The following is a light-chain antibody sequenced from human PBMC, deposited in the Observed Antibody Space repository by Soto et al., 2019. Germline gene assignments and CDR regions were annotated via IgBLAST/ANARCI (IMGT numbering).Light chain of an antibody. CDR1: QSISSH. J-gene: IGKJ1*01. CDR2: GAS. CDR3: QQNYSTPWT. V-gene: IGKV1-39*01. Sequence: DIQMTQSPSSLSASVGDRVTITCRASQSISSHLNWYQQKPGKAPKVLIYGASSLQSGVPSRFSGSGSGTDFTTTISSLPPEDFATYYCQQNYSTPWTFGQGTKVEIK.